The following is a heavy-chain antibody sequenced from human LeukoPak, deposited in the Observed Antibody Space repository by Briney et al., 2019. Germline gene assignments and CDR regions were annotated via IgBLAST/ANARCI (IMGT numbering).Heavy chain of an antibody. CDR3: ARGLGAQVGADAFDI. CDR1: GYTFTGYY. D-gene: IGHD1-26*01. J-gene: IGHJ3*02. CDR2: MNPNSGNT. Sequence: GASVKVSCKASGYTFTGYYIHWVRQAPGQGLEWMGWMNPNSGNTGYAQKFQGRVAITRNTSISTAYMELSSLRSEDTAVYYCARGLGAQVGADAFDIWGQGTMVTVSS. V-gene: IGHV1-8*03.